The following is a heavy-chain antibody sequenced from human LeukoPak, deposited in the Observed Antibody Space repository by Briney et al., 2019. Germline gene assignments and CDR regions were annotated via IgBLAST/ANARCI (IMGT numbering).Heavy chain of an antibody. V-gene: IGHV3-30*18. CDR1: GFTFSSYG. CDR2: ISLDGSQK. Sequence: GGSLRLSCAASGFTFSSYGMHWVRQAPGKGLEWVAVISLDGSQKYYADSVKGRLTISRDNSKNTLFLQMNSLSAEDTAVFYCAKDYRDAFDIWGQGTMVTVSS. J-gene: IGHJ3*02. CDR3: AKDYRDAFDI.